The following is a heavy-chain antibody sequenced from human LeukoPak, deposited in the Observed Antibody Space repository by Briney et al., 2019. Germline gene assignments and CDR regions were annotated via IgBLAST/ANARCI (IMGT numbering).Heavy chain of an antibody. CDR2: IYYTGRT. CDR3: ARASLRYFDWLPDY. J-gene: IGHJ4*02. D-gene: IGHD3-9*01. V-gene: IGHV4-39*07. CDR1: GGSISSSSHS. Sequence: SETLSLTCTVSGGSISSSSHSWGWIRQPPGKGLEWTGSIYYTGRTYYNPSLKSRVTISVDTSKNQFSLKLSSVTAADTAVYYCARASLRYFDWLPDYWGQGTLVTVSS.